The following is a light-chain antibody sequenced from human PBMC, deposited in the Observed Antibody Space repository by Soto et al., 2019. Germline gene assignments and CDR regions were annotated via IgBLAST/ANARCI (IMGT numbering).Light chain of an antibody. J-gene: IGLJ2*01. CDR2: DVS. Sequence: QSVLTQPDSVSGSPGQSITISCTGTSSDVGGYNYVSWYQQHPGKAPKLMIYDVSNRPSGVSNRFSGSKSGNTASLTISGLQAEDEADYYCSSYTSSSPHVVFGGGTKVTVL. CDR3: SSYTSSSPHVV. V-gene: IGLV2-14*01. CDR1: SSDVGGYNY.